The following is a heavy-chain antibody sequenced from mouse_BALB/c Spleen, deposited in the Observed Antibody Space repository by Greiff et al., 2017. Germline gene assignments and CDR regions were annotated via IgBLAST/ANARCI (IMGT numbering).Heavy chain of an antibody. Sequence: VKLLESGAELMKPGASVKISCKATGYTFSSYWIEWVKQRPGHGLEWIGEILPGSGSTNYNEKFKGKATFTADTSSNTAYMQLSSLTSEDSAVYYCASGGNYEGYYAMDYWGQGTSVTVSS. CDR3: ASGGNYEGYYAMDY. V-gene: IGHV1-9*01. D-gene: IGHD1-1*02. CDR2: ILPGSGST. CDR1: GYTFSSYW. J-gene: IGHJ4*01.